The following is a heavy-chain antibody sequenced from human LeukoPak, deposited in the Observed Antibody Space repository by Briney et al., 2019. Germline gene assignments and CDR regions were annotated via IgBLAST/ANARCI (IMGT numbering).Heavy chain of an antibody. Sequence: GGSLRLSCAASGFTFSSYWMSWVRQAPGKGLEWVANIKQDGSEKYYVDSVKGRFTISRDNAKNSLYLQMNSLRAEDTAVYYCARVTHYDFWSGYSFGGFDPWGQGTLVTVSS. J-gene: IGHJ5*02. CDR3: ARVTHYDFWSGYSFGGFDP. D-gene: IGHD3-3*01. V-gene: IGHV3-7*01. CDR2: IKQDGSEK. CDR1: GFTFSSYW.